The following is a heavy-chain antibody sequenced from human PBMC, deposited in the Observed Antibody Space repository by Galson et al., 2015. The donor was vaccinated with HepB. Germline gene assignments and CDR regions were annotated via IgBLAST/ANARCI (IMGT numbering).Heavy chain of an antibody. Sequence: SLRLSCAASGFTFSSYAMHWVRQAPGKGLEWVAVISYDGSNKYYADSVKGRFTISRDNSKNTLYLQMNSLRAEDTAVYYCASRVTTVTINNPYYYYGMDVWGQGTTVTVSS. V-gene: IGHV3-30-3*01. CDR1: GFTFSSYA. CDR2: ISYDGSNK. CDR3: ASRVTTVTINNPYYYYGMDV. J-gene: IGHJ6*02. D-gene: IGHD4-17*01.